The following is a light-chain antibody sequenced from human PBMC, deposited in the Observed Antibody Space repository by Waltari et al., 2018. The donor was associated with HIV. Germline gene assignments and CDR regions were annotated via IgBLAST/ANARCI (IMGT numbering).Light chain of an antibody. CDR1: SSDVGSYNL. CDR2: EGS. CDR3: CSYAGSSTSWV. J-gene: IGLJ3*02. Sequence: QSALTQPASVSGSPGQSITISCTGTSSDVGSYNLVSWYQQHPGKAPKLMMYEGSKRPSVFSTRFSGSKSGNTASLTISGLQAEDEADYYCCSYAGSSTSWVFGGGTKLTVL. V-gene: IGLV2-23*01.